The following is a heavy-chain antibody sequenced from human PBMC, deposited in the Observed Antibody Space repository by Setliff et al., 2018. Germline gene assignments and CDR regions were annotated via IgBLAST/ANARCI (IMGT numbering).Heavy chain of an antibody. V-gene: IGHV4-59*01. J-gene: IGHJ4*02. CDR3: ARYRNYFDSSGQTQYYFDY. Sequence: PSETLSLTCSVSGGSISPYYWGWIRQSPKTGLEFIAHVRYTGRADYNPSLRSRASISIDTSKRQFSLKLNSVTAADTAVYYCARYRNYFDSSGQTQYYFDYWGQGTLVTVSS. CDR1: GGSISPYY. CDR2: VRYTGRA. D-gene: IGHD3-22*01.